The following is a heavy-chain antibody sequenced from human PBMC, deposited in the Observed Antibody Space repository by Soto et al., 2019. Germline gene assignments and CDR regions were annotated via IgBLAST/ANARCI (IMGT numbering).Heavy chain of an antibody. Sequence: PSETLSLTCTVSGGCISSYYWSWIRQPPGKGLEWIGYIYYSGSTNYNPSLKSRVTISVDTSKNQFSLKLSSVTAADTAVYYCARLYGSGTTGDYWGQGTLVTVSS. CDR3: ARLYGSGTTGDY. CDR2: IYYSGST. CDR1: GGCISSYY. D-gene: IGHD3-10*01. V-gene: IGHV4-59*01. J-gene: IGHJ4*02.